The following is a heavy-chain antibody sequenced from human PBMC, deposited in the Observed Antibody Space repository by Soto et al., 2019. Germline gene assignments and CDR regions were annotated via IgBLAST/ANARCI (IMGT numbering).Heavy chain of an antibody. CDR1: GYNFTSYG. V-gene: IGHV1-18*01. J-gene: IGHJ4*02. CDR2: ISGYNGNS. CDR3: AGWGRQDPAMVALESIDY. Sequence: QVQLVQSGAVVKTPGASVQVSCRASGYNFTSYGITWVRQAPGQGLEWMGWISGYNGNSNYAQKLRGRVTLTTETTTSTAEMELRILRSDETAVYYWAGWGRQDPAMVALESIDYWGQGTLVAVSS. D-gene: IGHD5-18*01.